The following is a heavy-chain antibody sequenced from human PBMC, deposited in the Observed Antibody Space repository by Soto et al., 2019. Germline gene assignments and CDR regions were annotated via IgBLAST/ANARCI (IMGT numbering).Heavy chain of an antibody. D-gene: IGHD3-9*01. CDR2: LTGSSSNT. J-gene: IGHJ4*02. CDR3: ANGRATYGLLTHDY. Sequence: GGSLRLSCAASGFSFRNYAMSWVRQAPGKGLEWISTLTGSSSNTYYADSVKGRFAISRDNSRNTLYLQMHSLTAEDTAVYYCANGRATYGLLTHDYWGQGTLVTVSS. CDR1: GFSFRNYA. V-gene: IGHV3-23*01.